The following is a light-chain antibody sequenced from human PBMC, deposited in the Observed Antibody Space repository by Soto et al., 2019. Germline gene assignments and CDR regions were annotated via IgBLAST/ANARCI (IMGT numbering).Light chain of an antibody. CDR1: QSVSSSY. CDR3: QQYGNPPPNA. V-gene: IGKV3-20*01. Sequence: EIVLTQSAATLSFSPLERATLSCRASQSVSSSYLAWYQQKPGQAPRVLIHGASSRATGIPDRFSGSGSGTDFTLTISRLEPEDFAVYFCQQYGNPPPNAFGQGTKVDIK. CDR2: GAS. J-gene: IGKJ2*01.